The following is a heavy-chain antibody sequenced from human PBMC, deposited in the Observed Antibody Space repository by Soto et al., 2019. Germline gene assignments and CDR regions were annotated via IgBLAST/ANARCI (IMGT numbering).Heavy chain of an antibody. CDR1: SGSVSSGSYY. J-gene: IGHJ4*02. CDR2: TYYSGST. V-gene: IGHV4-61*01. Sequence: QVQLQESGPGLVKPAETLSLTCTVSSGSVSSGSYYWSWIRQAPGKGLEWIGYTYYSGSTKYNTSLKRRVTISVDTSKNQFSLKLSSVTAADTAVYYCARGGWTGSWYDYWGQGTLVTVSS. CDR3: ARGGWTGSWYDY. D-gene: IGHD6-13*01.